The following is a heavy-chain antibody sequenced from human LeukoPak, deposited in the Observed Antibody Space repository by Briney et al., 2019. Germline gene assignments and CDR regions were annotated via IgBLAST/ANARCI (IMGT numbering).Heavy chain of an antibody. Sequence: RGESLKISCKVSGYSFTTYWIGWVRQMPGKGLEWMGIIYPGDSDTRYSPSFRGQVTISADKSVNTAYLHWSSLKASDTAMYYCARLGPLAYCGGDCYPDAFEIWGQGTMVTASS. CDR1: GYSFTTYW. CDR2: IYPGDSDT. D-gene: IGHD2-21*02. V-gene: IGHV5-51*01. CDR3: ARLGPLAYCGGDCYPDAFEI. J-gene: IGHJ3*02.